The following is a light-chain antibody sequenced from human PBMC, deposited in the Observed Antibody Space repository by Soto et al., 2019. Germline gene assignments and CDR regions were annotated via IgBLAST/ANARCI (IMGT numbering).Light chain of an antibody. Sequence: EIALTQSPGTLSLSPGERSTLSCRAGQSVRNNYLAWYQQKPGHAPRRLIHGASSRATGIPDRLSGSGSGTDFTLTISRLEPEDFAVYYCQQYGSSPTFGEGTRLEIK. V-gene: IGKV3-20*01. J-gene: IGKJ5*01. CDR3: QQYGSSPT. CDR2: GAS. CDR1: QSVRNNY.